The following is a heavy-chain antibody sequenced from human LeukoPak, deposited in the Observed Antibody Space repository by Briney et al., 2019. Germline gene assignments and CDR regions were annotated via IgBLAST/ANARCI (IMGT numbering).Heavy chain of an antibody. J-gene: IGHJ4*02. CDR3: ARSVGELRFDY. D-gene: IGHD1-26*01. V-gene: IGHV3-21*01. CDR2: ISSSSSYI. CDR1: GFTFSSYS. Sequence: PGGSLRLSCAASGFTFSSYSMNWVRQAPGRGLGWVSSISSSSSYIYYADSVKGRFTISRDNAKNSLYLQMNSLRAEDTAVYYCARSVGELRFDYWGQGTLVTVSS.